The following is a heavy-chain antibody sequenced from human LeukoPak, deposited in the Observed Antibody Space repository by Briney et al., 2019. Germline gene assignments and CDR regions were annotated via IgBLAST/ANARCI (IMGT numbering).Heavy chain of an antibody. CDR2: IKQDGSEK. Sequence: GGSLRPSCAASGFTFSSYWMSWVRQAPGKGLEWVANIKQDGSEKYYVDSVKGRFTISRDNSKNTLYLQMNSLRADDTAVYYCAREAVMPVAPVKIGTSDRPLYEYYGLDVWGQGTTVTVS. D-gene: IGHD1/OR15-1a*01. CDR1: GFTFSSYW. J-gene: IGHJ6*02. V-gene: IGHV3-7*03. CDR3: AREAVMPVAPVKIGTSDRPLYEYYGLDV.